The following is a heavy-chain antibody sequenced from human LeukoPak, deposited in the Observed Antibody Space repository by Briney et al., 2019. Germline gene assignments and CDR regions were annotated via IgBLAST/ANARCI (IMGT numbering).Heavy chain of an antibody. V-gene: IGHV1-18*01. J-gene: IGHJ6*03. Sequence: ASVKVSCKASGYTFTSYGISWVRQAPGQGLEWMGWVSAYNGNTNYEQKLQGRVTMTTDTSTNTAYMELSRLGSDDTAVYYCARGGLPIYYYYMDVWGKGTTVTVSS. CDR2: VSAYNGNT. CDR3: ARGGLPIYYYYMDV. D-gene: IGHD4-11*01. CDR1: GYTFTSYG.